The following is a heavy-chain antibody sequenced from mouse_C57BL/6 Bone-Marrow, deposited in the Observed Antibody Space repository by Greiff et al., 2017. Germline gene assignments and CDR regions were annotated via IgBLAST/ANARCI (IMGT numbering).Heavy chain of an antibody. D-gene: IGHD2-1*01. CDR2: IWGGGST. CDR1: GFSLTSYG. Sequence: VQRVESGPGLVQPSQSLSITCTASGFSLTSYGVHWVRQSPGKGLEWLGVIWGGGSTDYNAAFISRLSISKDNSKSEVFFKMNSLRADDTAIYYCARNVISTPFDYGDQGTTLTVSS. CDR3: ARNVISTPFDY. J-gene: IGHJ2*01. V-gene: IGHV2-2*01.